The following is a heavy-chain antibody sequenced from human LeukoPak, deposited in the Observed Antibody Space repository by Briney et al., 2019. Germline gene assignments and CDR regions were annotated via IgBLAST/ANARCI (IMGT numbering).Heavy chain of an antibody. D-gene: IGHD3-9*01. Sequence: SVKVSCKASGGTFSSYAISWVRQAPGQGLEWMGGIIPIFGTANYAQKFQGRVTITADESTSTAYMELSSLRSEDTAVYYCARPILRYFDLPKGMSYYYYGMDVWGKGTTVTVSS. CDR3: ARPILRYFDLPKGMSYYYYGMDV. CDR2: IIPIFGTA. J-gene: IGHJ6*04. V-gene: IGHV1-69*13. CDR1: GGTFSSYA.